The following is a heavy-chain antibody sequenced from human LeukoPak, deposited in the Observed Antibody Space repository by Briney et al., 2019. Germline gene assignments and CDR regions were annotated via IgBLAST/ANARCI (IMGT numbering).Heavy chain of an antibody. J-gene: IGHJ4*02. CDR3: ARRRPRTATIRN. V-gene: IGHV4-39*07. D-gene: IGHD5-24*01. CDR2: INHSGST. Sequence: PSETLSLTCTVSGGSISSSSYYWGWIRQPPGKGLEWIGEINHSGSTNYNPSLKSRVTISVDTSKNQFSLKLSSVTAADTAVYYCARRRPRTATIRNWGQGTLVTVSS. CDR1: GGSISSSSYY.